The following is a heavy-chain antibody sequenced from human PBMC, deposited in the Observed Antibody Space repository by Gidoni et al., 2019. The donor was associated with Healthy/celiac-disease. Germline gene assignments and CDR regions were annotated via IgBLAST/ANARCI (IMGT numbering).Heavy chain of an antibody. CDR2: MNPNSGNT. Sequence: QVQLVQSGAEVTKPGASVKVSCKASGYTFTSYDINWVRQATGQGLEWMGWMNPNSGNTGYAQKFQGRVTRTRNTSISTAYMELSSLRSEDTAVYYCAIEVNGAAAFDIWGQGTMVTVSS. CDR1: GYTFTSYD. V-gene: IGHV1-8*01. J-gene: IGHJ3*02. D-gene: IGHD2-8*01. CDR3: AIEVNGAAAFDI.